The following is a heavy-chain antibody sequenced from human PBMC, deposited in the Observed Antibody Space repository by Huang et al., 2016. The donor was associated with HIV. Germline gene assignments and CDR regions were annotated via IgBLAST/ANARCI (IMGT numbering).Heavy chain of an antibody. D-gene: IGHD3-22*01. CDR2: ISGYIGDT. V-gene: IGHV1-18*01. CDR3: ARDLWEYPYDSSGYCGH. CDR1: GYTFTRYG. J-gene: IGHJ4*02. Sequence: QVRLVQSGAEVKKPGASVKVSCKASGYTFTRYGISWVRQAPGQGLVWMGCISGYIGDTKYAQNFQGRGIMTTDTSTSTAYMELRSLRSDDTALYFCARDLWEYPYDSSGYCGHWGQGTLVTVSS.